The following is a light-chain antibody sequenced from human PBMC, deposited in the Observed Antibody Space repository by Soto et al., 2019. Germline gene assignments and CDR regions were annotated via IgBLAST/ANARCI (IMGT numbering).Light chain of an antibody. V-gene: IGKV3-20*01. CDR2: GAS. Sequence: EIVLTQSPGTLSLSPGERATLSCRASQSVSSSYLAWYQQKPGQAPRLLIYGASSSATGIPDRFSGSGSGTDFTLSISRLEPEDLAVYYCQLYGSSPPITFGQGTRLEIK. J-gene: IGKJ5*01. CDR1: QSVSSSY. CDR3: QLYGSSPPIT.